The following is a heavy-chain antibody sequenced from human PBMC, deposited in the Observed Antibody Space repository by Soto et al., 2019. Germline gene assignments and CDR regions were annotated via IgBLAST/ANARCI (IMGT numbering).Heavy chain of an antibody. CDR1: GGSFSGYY. V-gene: IGHV4-34*01. D-gene: IGHD6-13*01. Sequence: SETLSLTCAVYGGSFSGYYWSWIRQPPGKGLEWIGEINHSGSTNYNPSLKSRVTISADTSKNQFSLKLSSVTAADTAVYYCASSGSSWFRYYYYMDVWGKGTTVTVSS. CDR2: INHSGST. J-gene: IGHJ6*03. CDR3: ASSGSSWFRYYYYMDV.